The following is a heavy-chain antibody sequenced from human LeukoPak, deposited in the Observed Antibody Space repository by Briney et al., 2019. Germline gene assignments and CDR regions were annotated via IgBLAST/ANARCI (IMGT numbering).Heavy chain of an antibody. V-gene: IGHV4-38-2*01. CDR3: ARTHGYSAYGPLAY. Sequence: PSETLSLTCAVSGYSISSDYYWVWIRLPPGKGLEWIGTISHSGSTYYNPSLESRVTISADTSKSHFSLRLSSVTAADTAVYYCARTHGYSAYGPLAYWGQGTLVTVSS. CDR1: GYSISSDYY. CDR2: ISHSGST. J-gene: IGHJ4*02. D-gene: IGHD5-12*01.